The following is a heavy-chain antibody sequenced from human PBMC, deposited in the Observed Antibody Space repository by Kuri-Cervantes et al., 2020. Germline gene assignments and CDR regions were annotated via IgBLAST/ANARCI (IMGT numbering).Heavy chain of an antibody. D-gene: IGHD3-16*01. V-gene: IGHV3-66*02. Sequence: LSLTCAASGFTVNNNYMSWVRQAPGKGLEWVSVIYIGGGTYYADSVKGRFTISRDNSKNTLYLQMNSLRAEDTAVYYCARDLGGLTYYDYVWGSYRGGMDVWGQGTTVTVSS. CDR2: IYIGGGT. J-gene: IGHJ6*02. CDR1: GFTVNNNY. CDR3: ARDLGGLTYYDYVWGSYRGGMDV.